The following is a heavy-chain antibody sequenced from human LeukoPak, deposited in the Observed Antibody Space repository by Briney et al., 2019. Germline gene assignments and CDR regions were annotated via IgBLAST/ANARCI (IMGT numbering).Heavy chain of an antibody. J-gene: IGHJ4*02. CDR1: GFTFSIYA. V-gene: IGHV3-7*05. D-gene: IGHD6-19*01. Sequence: GGSLRLSCAASGFTFSIYAMHWVCQAPGKGLEWVANVKQDGSEKYYVDSVKGRFTISRDNAKNSLFLQMNSLRAEDTAVYYCAYSSGWYFDYWGQGTLVTVSS. CDR2: VKQDGSEK. CDR3: AYSSGWYFDY.